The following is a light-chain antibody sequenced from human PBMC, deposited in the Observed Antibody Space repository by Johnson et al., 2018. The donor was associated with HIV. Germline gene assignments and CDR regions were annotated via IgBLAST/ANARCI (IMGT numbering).Light chain of an antibody. CDR1: SSNIGNNY. CDR2: DNN. CDR3: GPWDSSLSAEV. Sequence: QSVLTQPPSVSAAPGQKVTISCSGSSSNIGNNYVSWYQQLPGTAPKLLIYDNNKLPSGIPARFSGSKSATPSPLALTGLQPVDEAVYYCGPWDSSLSAEVFETGTKVTVL. J-gene: IGLJ1*01. V-gene: IGLV1-51*01.